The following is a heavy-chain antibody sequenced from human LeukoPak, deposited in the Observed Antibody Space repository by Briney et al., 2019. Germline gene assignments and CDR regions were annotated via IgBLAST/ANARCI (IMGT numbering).Heavy chain of an antibody. V-gene: IGHV1-18*01. CDR2: IRAYNGNT. Sequence: SSVTVSCKASGYILTSYGISWVRQAPGPGLEWMGWIRAYNGNTNYAQKLQGRVTMTTDTSTSTAYMELRSLISDDTAVYCCARDREPSLAGKNNWFDPWGQGTLVTVSS. CDR1: GYILTSYG. J-gene: IGHJ5*02. CDR3: ARDREPSLAGKNNWFDP. D-gene: IGHD3-3*02.